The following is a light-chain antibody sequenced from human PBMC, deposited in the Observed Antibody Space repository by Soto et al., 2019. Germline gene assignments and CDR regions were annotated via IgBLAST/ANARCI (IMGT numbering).Light chain of an antibody. V-gene: IGLV2-14*01. J-gene: IGLJ3*02. CDR3: SSFTTSNTWV. CDR1: SSDVGGFNY. CDR2: EVS. Sequence: HSALPQPASVSGSPGQSITISCTGTSSDVGGFNYVSWYQQYPGEAPKLLIYEVSNRPSGVSSRFSGSKSGNTASLTISGLQADDEGDYYCSSFTTSNTWVFGGGTKLTVL.